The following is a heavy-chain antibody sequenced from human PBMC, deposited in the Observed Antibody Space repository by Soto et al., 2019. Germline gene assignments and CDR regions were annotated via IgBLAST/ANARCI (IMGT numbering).Heavy chain of an antibody. CDR1: GFSLSTSGVG. D-gene: IGHD6-19*01. CDR3: AHTFSGWPVRY. CDR2: IYWDDDK. V-gene: IGHV2-5*02. J-gene: IGHJ4*02. Sequence: QITLKESSPTLVKPTQALTLTCTFSGFSLSTSGVGVGWIRQPPGKALECLALIYWDDDKRYSPSLKNRLTITKNTSKNQVVLTMTNMDPVDTATYYCAHTFSGWPVRYWGQGTLVTVSS.